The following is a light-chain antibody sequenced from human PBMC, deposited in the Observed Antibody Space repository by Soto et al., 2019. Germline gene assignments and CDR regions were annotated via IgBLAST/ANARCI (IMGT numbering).Light chain of an antibody. CDR2: SAS. J-gene: IGKJ3*01. Sequence: EIVLTQSPGTLSLSPGERGTLSCRASQSVSSSYLAWFQQRPGQAPRLLIYSASSRATGIPDRFSGSGCGRDFTLTISRLEPEDSAVYYCQQFGDSQFTFGPGTKVDIK. CDR1: QSVSSSY. CDR3: QQFGDSQFT. V-gene: IGKV3-20*01.